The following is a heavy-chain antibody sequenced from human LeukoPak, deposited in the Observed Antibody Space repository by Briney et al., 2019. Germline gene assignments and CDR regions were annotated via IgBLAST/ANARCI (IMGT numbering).Heavy chain of an antibody. CDR2: INPNSGGT. Sequence: GASVKVSCKASGYTFTGYYMHWVRQAPGQGLEWMGWINPNSGGTNYAQKFQGRVTMTRDKSISTAYMALSRLRSDDTAVYYCARDPDYGDYQMRADYYYYGMDVWGQGTTVTVSS. J-gene: IGHJ6*02. D-gene: IGHD4-17*01. V-gene: IGHV1-2*02. CDR1: GYTFTGYY. CDR3: ARDPDYGDYQMRADYYYYGMDV.